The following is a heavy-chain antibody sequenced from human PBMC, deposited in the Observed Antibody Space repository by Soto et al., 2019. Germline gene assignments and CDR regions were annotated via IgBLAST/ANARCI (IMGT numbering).Heavy chain of an antibody. D-gene: IGHD3-16*01. CDR2: INHKGST. V-gene: IGHV4-34*01. CDR1: GASFSNYY. CDR3: ATRLPTGDDY. J-gene: IGHJ4*02. Sequence: QVQLQQWGAGLLKPSETLSLTCAVYGASFSNYYWSWIRQPPGKGLEWIGEINHKGSTNYIPSLKSRVTVSVDTSKNQFSLRLSSVTAADTAVYFCATRLPTGDDYWGQGMLVTVSS.